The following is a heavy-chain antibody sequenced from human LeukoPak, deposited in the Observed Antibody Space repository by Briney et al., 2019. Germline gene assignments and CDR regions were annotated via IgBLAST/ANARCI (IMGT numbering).Heavy chain of an antibody. J-gene: IGHJ3*02. D-gene: IGHD3-3*01. CDR3: ARDVGITIFGVADDAFDI. Sequence: PSETLSLTCTVSGGSISSYYWSWIRQPPGRGLEWFGYIYYSGSTNYNPSLKSRVTISVDTSKNQFSLKLSSVTAADTAVYYCARDVGITIFGVADDAFDIWGQGTMVTVSS. CDR1: GGSISSYY. V-gene: IGHV4-59*13. CDR2: IYYSGST.